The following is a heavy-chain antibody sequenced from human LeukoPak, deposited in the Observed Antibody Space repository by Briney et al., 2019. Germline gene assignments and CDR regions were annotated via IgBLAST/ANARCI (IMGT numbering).Heavy chain of an antibody. CDR2: ISASGNLT. CDR1: GFTFSRYT. J-gene: IGHJ4*02. Sequence: GGSLRLSCAASGFTFSRYTMIWVRQGPGKGLQWVSIISASGNLTYYADSVKGRFTISRDNSKNAVYLQMNSLRPEDTARYYCSKGAPNTPGKYWGQGTLVTVSS. D-gene: IGHD3-10*01. CDR3: SKGAPNTPGKY. V-gene: IGHV3-23*01.